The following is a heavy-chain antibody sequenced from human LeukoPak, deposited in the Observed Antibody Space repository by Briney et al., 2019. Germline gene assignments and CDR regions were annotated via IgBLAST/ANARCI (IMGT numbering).Heavy chain of an antibody. V-gene: IGHV3-23*01. Sequence: GGSLRLSCAASGFTFSTYAMSWVRQAPGKGLEWVSAISGSGRSTYHADSVKGRFTIPRDNSKNTLFLQMNSLRAEDKAVYYCAITSIAAAARKGDWGQGTLVTVSS. D-gene: IGHD6-13*01. CDR2: ISGSGRST. CDR1: GFTFSTYA. CDR3: AITSIAAAARKGD. J-gene: IGHJ4*02.